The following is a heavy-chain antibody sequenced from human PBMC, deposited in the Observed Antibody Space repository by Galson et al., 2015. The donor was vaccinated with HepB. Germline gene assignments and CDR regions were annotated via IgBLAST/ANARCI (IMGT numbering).Heavy chain of an antibody. V-gene: IGHV5-51*01. Sequence: QSGAEVKKPGESLKISCKGSGYSFTSYWIGWVRQMPGKGLEWMGIIYPGDSDTRYSPSFQGQVTISADKSISTAYLQWSSLKASDTAMYYCARQLATLVGAYYFDYWGQETLVTVSS. CDR3: ARQLATLVGAYYFDY. J-gene: IGHJ4*02. D-gene: IGHD1-26*01. CDR2: IYPGDSDT. CDR1: GYSFTSYW.